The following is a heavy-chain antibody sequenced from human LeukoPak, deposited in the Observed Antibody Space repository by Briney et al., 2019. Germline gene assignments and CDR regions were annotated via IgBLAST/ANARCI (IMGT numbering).Heavy chain of an antibody. CDR1: GYTFTSYG. CDR2: ISAYNGNT. J-gene: IGHJ4*02. V-gene: IGHV1-18*01. CDR3: ARAGLTMVRGVMYFDY. Sequence: SVKVSCKASGYTFTSYGINWVRQAPGQGLEWMGWISAYNGNTNYAQKLQGRVTMTTDTSTSTAYMELRSLRSDDTAVYYCARAGLTMVRGVMYFDYWGQGTLVTVSS. D-gene: IGHD3-10*01.